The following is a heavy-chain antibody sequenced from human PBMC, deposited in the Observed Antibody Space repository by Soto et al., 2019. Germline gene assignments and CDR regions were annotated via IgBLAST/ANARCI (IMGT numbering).Heavy chain of an antibody. CDR3: ARDRVARNGGYWYYGMDV. V-gene: IGHV4-61*08. D-gene: IGHD3-16*01. CDR2: IYYSGST. J-gene: IGHJ6*02. Sequence: SETLSLTCAVSGGSISSGGDFWSWIRQPPGKGLEWIGYIYYSGSTNYNPSLKSRVTISVDTSKNQFSLKLSSVTAADTAVYYCARDRVARNGGYWYYGMDVWGQGTTVTVSS. CDR1: GGSISSGGDF.